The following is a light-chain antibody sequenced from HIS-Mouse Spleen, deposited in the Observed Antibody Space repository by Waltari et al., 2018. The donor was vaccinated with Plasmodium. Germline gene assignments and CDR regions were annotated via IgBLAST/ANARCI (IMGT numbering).Light chain of an antibody. CDR2: DES. CDR1: QDISNY. CDR3: QQYDNLPYT. J-gene: IGKJ2*01. V-gene: IGKV1-33*01. Sequence: DIQMTQSPSSLSASVGDRVTITCQASQDISNYLNWYQQKPGKAPKLLIYDESNLETGVPSRFSGSGSGTDFTFTISSLQPEDIATYYCQQYDNLPYTFGQGTKLGIK.